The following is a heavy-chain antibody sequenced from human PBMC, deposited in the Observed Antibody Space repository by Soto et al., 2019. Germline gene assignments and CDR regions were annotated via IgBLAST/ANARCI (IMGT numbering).Heavy chain of an antibody. CDR3: ARDREVGPTTTSPPDV. J-gene: IGHJ6*02. Sequence: GGSLRLSCAASGFIFSNYAMHWVRQAPGKGLEWVAVTSYVRSNKYYADSVKGRFTISRDNSKNTLYLQVNSLRAEDTAVYYCARDREVGPTTTSPPDVWGQGTTVTVSS. CDR2: TSYVRSNK. D-gene: IGHD1-26*01. V-gene: IGHV3-30-3*01. CDR1: GFIFSNYA.